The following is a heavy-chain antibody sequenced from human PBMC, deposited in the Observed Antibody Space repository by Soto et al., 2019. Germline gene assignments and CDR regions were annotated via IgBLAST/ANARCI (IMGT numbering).Heavy chain of an antibody. CDR2: IYYSGST. D-gene: IGHD6-6*01. V-gene: IGHV4-59*01. CDR1: GGSISSYY. CDR3: ARDDSSSSNYYYGMDV. J-gene: IGHJ6*02. Sequence: ASETLSLTCTVSGGSISSYYWSWIRQPPGKGLEWIGYIYYSGSTNYNPSLKSRVTISADTSKNQFSLKLSSVTAADTAVYYCARDDSSSSNYYYGMDVWGQGTTVTVSS.